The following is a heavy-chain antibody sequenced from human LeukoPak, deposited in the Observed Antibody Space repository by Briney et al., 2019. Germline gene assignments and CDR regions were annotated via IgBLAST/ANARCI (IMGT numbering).Heavy chain of an antibody. Sequence: ASVNVSCRASGYTFTSYGISWVRQAPGQGLEWMGWISAYNGNTNYAQKLQGRVTMTTDTSTSTAYMELRSLRSDDTAVYYCAREGGQYCSSTSCYAAYFDYWGQGTLVTVSS. D-gene: IGHD2-2*01. V-gene: IGHV1-18*01. CDR1: GYTFTSYG. J-gene: IGHJ4*02. CDR2: ISAYNGNT. CDR3: AREGGQYCSSTSCYAAYFDY.